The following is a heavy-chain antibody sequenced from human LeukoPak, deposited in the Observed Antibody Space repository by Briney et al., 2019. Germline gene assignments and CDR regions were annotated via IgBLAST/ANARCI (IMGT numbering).Heavy chain of an antibody. CDR2: IYPGDSDT. D-gene: IGHD2-2*01. Sequence: GESLKISCKASGYTFTGDWIGWVRQMPGKGLEWMGIIYPGDSDTKYNAPFQGQVTISADKSISTAYLHWGSLKASDTATYYCARPALYCSSTVCPPYMDVWGKGTTVTVSS. CDR3: ARPALYCSSTVCPPYMDV. J-gene: IGHJ6*03. V-gene: IGHV5-51*01. CDR1: GYTFTGDW.